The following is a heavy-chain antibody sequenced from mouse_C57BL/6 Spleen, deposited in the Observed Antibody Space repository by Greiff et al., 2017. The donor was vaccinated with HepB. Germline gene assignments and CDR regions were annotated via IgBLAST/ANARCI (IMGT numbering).Heavy chain of an antibody. CDR2: INPSNGGT. CDR3: ARGIYYDYDWFAY. Sequence: QVQLKQPGTELVKPGASVKLSCKASGYTFTSYWMHWVKQRPGQGLEWIGNINPSNGGTNYNEKFKSKATLTVDKSSSTAYMQLSSLTSEDSAVYYCARGIYYDYDWFAYWGQGTLVTVSA. V-gene: IGHV1-53*01. CDR1: GYTFTSYW. J-gene: IGHJ3*01. D-gene: IGHD2-4*01.